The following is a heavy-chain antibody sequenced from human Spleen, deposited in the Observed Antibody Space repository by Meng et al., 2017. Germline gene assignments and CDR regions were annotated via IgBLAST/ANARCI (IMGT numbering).Heavy chain of an antibody. J-gene: IGHJ4*02. Sequence: ASVKVSCKPSGYNFPDYYIHWVRWAPGQGLEWMGRIDPKSGDTHYAQKFQGRVTMTGDTSIGTAYMELRGLTSDDTAMYYCARDEDISAAGKLFGDYWGQGTLVTVSS. CDR1: GYNFPDYY. V-gene: IGHV1-2*06. CDR2: IDPKSGDT. D-gene: IGHD6-13*01. CDR3: ARDEDISAAGKLFGDY.